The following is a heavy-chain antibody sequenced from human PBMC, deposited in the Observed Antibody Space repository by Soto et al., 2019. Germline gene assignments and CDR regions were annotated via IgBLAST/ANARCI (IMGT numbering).Heavy chain of an antibody. CDR1: GFTFSSYA. Sequence: GGSLRLSCAASGFTFSSYAMSWVRQAPGKGLEWVSAISGSGGSTYYADSVKGRFTISRDNSKNTLYLQMNSLRAEDTAVYYCAKDQKDIVVVPAAKKKIAAAPADYWGQGTLVIVSS. J-gene: IGHJ4*02. CDR2: ISGSGGST. V-gene: IGHV3-23*01. D-gene: IGHD2-2*01. CDR3: AKDQKDIVVVPAAKKKIAAAPADY.